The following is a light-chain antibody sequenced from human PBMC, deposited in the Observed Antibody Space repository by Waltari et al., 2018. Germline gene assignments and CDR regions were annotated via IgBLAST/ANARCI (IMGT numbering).Light chain of an antibody. CDR1: SGHSGHA. J-gene: IGLJ2*01. Sequence: LVLTQSPSASASLRVSVKITCTLSSGHSGHALTWHPQQPGTGPRYLMKVHSDGTHNRGDGIPDRFLGSSSGAERYLIISRLQSEDEADYYCQTWSPDTVLFGGGTKLTVL. CDR3: QTWSPDTVL. V-gene: IGLV4-69*01. CDR2: VHSDGTH.